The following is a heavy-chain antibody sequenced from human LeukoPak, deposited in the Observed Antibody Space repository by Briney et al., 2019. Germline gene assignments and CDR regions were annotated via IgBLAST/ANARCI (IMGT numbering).Heavy chain of an antibody. Sequence: ASMKVSCKSSGFTFTDHYIHWVRQGPGQGLEWMGYIGPHSTFTSSPQEFQGRVTMTRDASMSTAYMELTRLTSGDTAVYYCVREGEGPLSKDFDYWGQGTLVTVSS. CDR1: GFTFTDHY. CDR3: VREGEGPLSKDFDY. CDR2: IGPHSTFT. J-gene: IGHJ4*02. D-gene: IGHD2/OR15-2a*01. V-gene: IGHV1-2*02.